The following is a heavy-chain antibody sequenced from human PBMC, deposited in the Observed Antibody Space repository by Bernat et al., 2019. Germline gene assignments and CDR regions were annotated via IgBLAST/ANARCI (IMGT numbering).Heavy chain of an antibody. CDR1: GGSFSGYY. V-gene: IGHV4-34*01. D-gene: IGHD3-9*01. CDR3: ARGLREIRYFDWLSRPSNWFDP. CDR2: INHSGST. J-gene: IGHJ5*02. Sequence: QVQLQQWGAGLLKPSETLSLTCAVYGGSFSGYYWSWIRQPPGKGLEWIGEINHSGSTNYNPSLKSRVTISVDTSENQFSLKLSSVTAADTAVYYCARGLREIRYFDWLSRPSNWFDPWGQGTLVTVSS.